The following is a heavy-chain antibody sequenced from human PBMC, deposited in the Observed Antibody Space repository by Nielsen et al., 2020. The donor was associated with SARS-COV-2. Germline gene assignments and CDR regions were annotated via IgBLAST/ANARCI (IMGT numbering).Heavy chain of an antibody. V-gene: IGHV4-59*01. D-gene: IGHD2-15*01. J-gene: IGHJ6*02. CDR2: IYSSGST. CDR3: ARDSGIRGSANGITYDGLDV. Sequence: WLRQPPGKGLEWIGYIYSSGSTNYNRSLKSRVTIFLDTSKKQFSLRLNSVTAADTAVYFCARDSGIRGSANGITYDGLDVWGQGTTVTVSS.